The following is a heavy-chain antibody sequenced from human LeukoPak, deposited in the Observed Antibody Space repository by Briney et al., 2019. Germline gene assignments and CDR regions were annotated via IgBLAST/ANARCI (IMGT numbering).Heavy chain of an antibody. CDR2: ISADGGST. CDR3: AKESGKFDY. V-gene: IGHV3-43*02. Sequence: PGGSLRLSCVASGLNFDDSAMHWVRRAPGKGLEWVSLISADGGSTFSADSVKGRFSISRDNSKNSLYLQMNSLRSGDTAMYYCAKESGKFDYWGQGTLVAVSS. J-gene: IGHJ4*02. CDR1: GLNFDDSA.